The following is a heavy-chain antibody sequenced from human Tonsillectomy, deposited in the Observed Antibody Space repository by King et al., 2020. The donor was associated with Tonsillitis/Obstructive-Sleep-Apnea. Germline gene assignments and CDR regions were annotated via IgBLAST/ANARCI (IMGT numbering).Heavy chain of an antibody. CDR3: ARSDANWNYAAFDI. CDR2: IDWDDDK. D-gene: IGHD1-7*01. CDR1: GFSLSGSGMC. V-gene: IGHV2-70*11. J-gene: IGHJ3*02. Sequence: VTLKESGPALVKPTQTLTLTCTFSGFSLSGSGMCVTWTRQPPGKALEWLARIDWDDDKYYSTSLKTRLTISKDTSKNQVVLTMTNMDPMDTATYFCARSDANWNYAAFDICGQGTMVTVSS.